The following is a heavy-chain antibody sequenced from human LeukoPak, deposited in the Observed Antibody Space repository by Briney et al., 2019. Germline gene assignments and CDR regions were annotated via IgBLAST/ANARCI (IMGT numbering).Heavy chain of an antibody. J-gene: IGHJ4*02. V-gene: IGHV4-59*01. CDR2: IYHTGST. Sequence: PSETLSLTCTVSRGSISRCYCSCFLQPPGEGLEWIGHIYHTGSTNYNPSLKSRVTISVDTSKNQFSLKLSSATAADTAVYYCARVRNRRLLQRFDYWGQGTLVTVSS. CDR3: ARVRNRRLLQRFDY. D-gene: IGHD5-24*01. CDR1: RGSISRCY.